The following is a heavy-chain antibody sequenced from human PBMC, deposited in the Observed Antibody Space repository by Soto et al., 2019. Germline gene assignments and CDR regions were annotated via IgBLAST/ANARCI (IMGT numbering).Heavy chain of an antibody. CDR2: TYYRSKWYN. Sequence: SQTLSLPCAISGDSVSSNSAAWNWISQSPSRGLEWLGRTYYRSKWYNDYAVSVKSRITINPDTSKNQFSLQLNSVTPEDTAVYYCARDLGIVVVPAAILEYYYYGMDVWGQGTTVTVSS. CDR1: GDSVSSNSAA. V-gene: IGHV6-1*01. CDR3: ARDLGIVVVPAAILEYYYYGMDV. D-gene: IGHD2-2*02. J-gene: IGHJ6*02.